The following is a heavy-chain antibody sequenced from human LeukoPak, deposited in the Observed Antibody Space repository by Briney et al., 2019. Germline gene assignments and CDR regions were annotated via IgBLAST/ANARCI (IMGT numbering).Heavy chain of an antibody. CDR1: GYTFTSCG. V-gene: IGHV1-18*01. D-gene: IGHD3-3*01. CDR3: ARDNDFWSGPHSNWFDP. Sequence: GASVKVSCKASGYTFTSCGISWVRQAPGQGLEWMGWISAYNGNTNYAQKLQGRVTMTTDTSTSTAYMELRGLRSDDTAVYYCARDNDFWSGPHSNWFDPWGQGTLVTVSS. J-gene: IGHJ5*02. CDR2: ISAYNGNT.